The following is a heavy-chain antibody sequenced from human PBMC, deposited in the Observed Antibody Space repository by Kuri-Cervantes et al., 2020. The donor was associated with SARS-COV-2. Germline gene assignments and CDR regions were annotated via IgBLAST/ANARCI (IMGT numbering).Heavy chain of an antibody. CDR3: ARGLNIAQPVDFDY. J-gene: IGHJ4*02. V-gene: IGHV3-21*01. CDR2: ISSSSSYI. D-gene: IGHD2/OR15-2a*01. Sequence: GGSLRLSCAASGFTFSSYSMNWVRQAPGKGLEWVSSISSSSSYIYYADSVKGRFTISRDNAKNSLCLQMNSLRAEDTAVYYCARGLNIAQPVDFDYWGQGTLVTVSS. CDR1: GFTFSSYS.